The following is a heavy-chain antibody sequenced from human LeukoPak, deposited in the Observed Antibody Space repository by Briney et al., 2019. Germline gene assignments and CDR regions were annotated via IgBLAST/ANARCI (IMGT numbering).Heavy chain of an antibody. CDR3: ARDSSITIFDY. CDR2: INPNSGGT. CDR1: GYTFTGYY. D-gene: IGHD3-3*01. J-gene: IGHJ4*02. V-gene: IGHV1-2*06. Sequence: ASVKVSCKASGYTFTGYYMHWVRRAPGQGLEWMGRINPNSGGTNYAQKFQGRVTMTRDTSISTAYMELSRLRSDDTAVYYCARDSSITIFDYWGQGTLVTVSS.